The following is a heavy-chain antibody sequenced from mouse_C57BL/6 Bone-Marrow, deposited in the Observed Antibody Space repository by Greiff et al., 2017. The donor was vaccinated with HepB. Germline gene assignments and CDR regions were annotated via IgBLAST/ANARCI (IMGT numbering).Heavy chain of an antibody. CDR3: ARAQFYYYGSSYNAMDY. V-gene: IGHV5-16*01. D-gene: IGHD1-1*01. Sequence: EVHLVESEGGLVQPGSSMKLSCTASGFTFSDYYMAWVRQVPEKGLEWVANINYDGSSTYYLDSLKSRFIIWRDNAKNILYLQMSSLKSEDTATYYCARAQFYYYGSSYNAMDYWGQGTSVTVSS. CDR2: INYDGSST. J-gene: IGHJ4*01. CDR1: GFTFSDYY.